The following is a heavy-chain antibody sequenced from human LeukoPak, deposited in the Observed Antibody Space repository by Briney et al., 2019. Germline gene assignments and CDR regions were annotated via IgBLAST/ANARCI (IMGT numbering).Heavy chain of an antibody. V-gene: IGHV3-23*01. CDR2: ISDSGSST. J-gene: IGHJ5*02. D-gene: IGHD3-9*01. CDR1: GFTFSSYA. Sequence: GGSLRLSCAASGFTFSSYAMSWVRQAPGKGLEWVSAISDSGSSTQYADSVKGRFTISRDNFRNTLYLQMNSLRAEDTAVYYCARESGILRYFDWSPGGSWFDPWGQGTLVTVSS. CDR3: ARESGILRYFDWSPGGSWFDP.